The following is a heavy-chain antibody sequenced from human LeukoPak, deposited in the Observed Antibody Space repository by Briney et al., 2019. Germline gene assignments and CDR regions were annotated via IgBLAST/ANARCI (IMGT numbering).Heavy chain of an antibody. CDR1: GFTFSSYA. CDR2: ISGSGGST. CDR3: AKDISRNIVLMVYGEGFDY. D-gene: IGHD2-8*01. Sequence: GGSLRLSCAASGFTFSSYAMSWVRQAPGKGLEWVSAISGSGGSTYYADSVKGRFTISRDNSKNTLYLKMNSLRAEDTAVYYCAKDISRNIVLMVYGEGFDYWGQGTLVTVSS. J-gene: IGHJ4*02. V-gene: IGHV3-23*01.